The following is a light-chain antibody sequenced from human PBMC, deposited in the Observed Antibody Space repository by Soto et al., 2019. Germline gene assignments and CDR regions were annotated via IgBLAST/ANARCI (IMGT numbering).Light chain of an antibody. CDR1: QSISSW. J-gene: IGKJ1*01. Sequence: DIQMTQSPSTLSASVGDRVTITCRASQSISSWLAWYQQKPGKAPKLLIYDASTLQEGVPSRFSGSGSGTEFTLTVTRLQPDDFATYFCQQYDKYSTFGHGTKVDVK. CDR2: DAS. V-gene: IGKV1-5*01. CDR3: QQYDKYST.